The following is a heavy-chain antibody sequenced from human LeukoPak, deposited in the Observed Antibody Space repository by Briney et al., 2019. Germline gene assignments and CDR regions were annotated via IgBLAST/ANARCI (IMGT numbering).Heavy chain of an antibody. J-gene: IGHJ6*03. CDR1: GGTFSSYA. D-gene: IGHD3-22*01. V-gene: IGHV1-69*05. Sequence: SVKVSCKASGGTFSSYAITWVRQAPGQGLEWIGGIIPVFQTPNYAQNFRGRVTITTDESTRTAYMELSSLRSEDTAIYYCARDSTLSRVITATTTYRYFYYIDVWGKGTTVTISS. CDR2: IIPVFQTP. CDR3: ARDSTLSRVITATTTYRYFYYIDV.